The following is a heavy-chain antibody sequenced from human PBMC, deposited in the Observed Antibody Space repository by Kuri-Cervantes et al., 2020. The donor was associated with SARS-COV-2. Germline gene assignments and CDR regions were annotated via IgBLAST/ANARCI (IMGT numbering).Heavy chain of an antibody. CDR1: GFNFSRYA. CDR3: AREGLVGATTGIDY. CDR2: ISSSGSTI. Sequence: GGSLRLSCAASGFNFSRYAMNWVRQAPGKGLEWVSYISSSGSTIYYADSVKGRFTISRDNSKNTLYLQMNSLRAEDTAVYYCAREGLVGATTGIDYWGQGTVVTVSS. J-gene: IGHJ4*02. D-gene: IGHD1-26*01. V-gene: IGHV3-48*01.